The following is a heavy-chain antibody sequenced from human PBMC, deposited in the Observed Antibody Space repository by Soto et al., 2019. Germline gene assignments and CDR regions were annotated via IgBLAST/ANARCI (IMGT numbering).Heavy chain of an antibody. Sequence: QIQMVQSGAEVKKPGASVKVSCKASGYSFTRYDISWVRQAPGQGLEWMGWISTYNGNTNYAQKLQGRVTLTTDTTTSTADMELRSLRSDDTAVYYCAREGCSGGSCYPEDYWGQGTLVTVSS. J-gene: IGHJ4*02. CDR1: GYSFTRYD. CDR2: ISTYNGNT. CDR3: AREGCSGGSCYPEDY. D-gene: IGHD2-15*01. V-gene: IGHV1-18*01.